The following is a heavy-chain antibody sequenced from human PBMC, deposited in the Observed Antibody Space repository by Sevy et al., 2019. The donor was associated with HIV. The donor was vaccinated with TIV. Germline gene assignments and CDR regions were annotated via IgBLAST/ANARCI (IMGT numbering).Heavy chain of an antibody. CDR2: MNQDGNII. Sequence: GGSLRLSCVASVLRNYWMHWVRQVPGKGLVWVSRMNQDGNIINYADSVKGRFIISRDNARNTLYLQMNSLRADDTAVYYCVRDFNGYSDYWGQGTLVTVSS. V-gene: IGHV3-74*01. D-gene: IGHD3-22*01. CDR3: VRDFNGYSDY. CDR1: VLRNYW. J-gene: IGHJ4*02.